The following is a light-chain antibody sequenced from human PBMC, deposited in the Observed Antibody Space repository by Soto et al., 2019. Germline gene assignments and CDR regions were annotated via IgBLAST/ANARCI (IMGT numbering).Light chain of an antibody. Sequence: EMVMTQSPATLSVSPGGRATLSCRASQSVSSSYLAWYQQKPGQAPRLLIYGASSRATGIPDRFSGSGSGTDFTLTISRLEPEDFAVYYCQQYGSSPETFGQGTKVDIK. CDR3: QQYGSSPET. CDR1: QSVSSSY. V-gene: IGKV3-20*01. CDR2: GAS. J-gene: IGKJ1*01.